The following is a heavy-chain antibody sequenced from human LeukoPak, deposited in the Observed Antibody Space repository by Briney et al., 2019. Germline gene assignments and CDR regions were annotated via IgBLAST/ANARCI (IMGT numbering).Heavy chain of an antibody. V-gene: IGHV1-18*01. CDR2: ISPNNGNT. CDR1: GYTFDTSS. J-gene: IGHJ3*02. Sequence: ASVKVSCKAFGYTFDTSSISWVRQAPGQRLEWMGWISPNNGNTHYAQGVQGRVTMTTDTSRSTAYMELRSLRSDDTAVYYCTRVRNSNNWWGAFDTWGQGTMVTVSS. CDR3: TRVRNSNNWWGAFDT. D-gene: IGHD1-1*01.